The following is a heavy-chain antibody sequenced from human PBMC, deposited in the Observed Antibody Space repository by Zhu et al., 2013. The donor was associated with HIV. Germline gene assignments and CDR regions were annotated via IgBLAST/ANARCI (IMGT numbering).Heavy chain of an antibody. V-gene: IGHV1-2*02. CDR3: ATGATLSYYFDY. Sequence: QVQLLQTGAAVMQPGASVKLSCKASGYTFTDYHVHWVRQAPGQGLEYMGIIKSTSDTIYTQKFQGRVTMTRDTSISTAYLDLSKVTSDDTAMYFCATGATLSYYFDYWGQGTLVTVSS. CDR1: GYTFTDYH. J-gene: IGHJ4*02. CDR2: IKSTSDT. D-gene: IGHD1-26*01.